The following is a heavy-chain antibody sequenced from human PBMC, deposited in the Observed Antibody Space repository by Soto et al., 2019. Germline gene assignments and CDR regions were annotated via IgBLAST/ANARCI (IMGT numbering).Heavy chain of an antibody. D-gene: IGHD3-3*01. CDR2: IKGDGSEI. Sequence: EVYLVESGGGLVQPGGSLTLSCAASRFTFSNTWMNWVRQAPGKGLEWVANIKGDGSEIYYVDSVRGRFTISRNNAKNSLHLHMNTLRAADTALYYCAAGFPPDFWGQGTLVAVSS. CDR3: AAGFPPDF. CDR1: RFTFSNTW. J-gene: IGHJ4*02. V-gene: IGHV3-7*01.